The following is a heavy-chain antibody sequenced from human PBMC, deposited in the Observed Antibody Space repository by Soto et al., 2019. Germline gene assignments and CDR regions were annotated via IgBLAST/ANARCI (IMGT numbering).Heavy chain of an antibody. CDR1: GGSLRKYF. Sequence: SETLSLTCTVSGGSLRKYFWSWIRQPPGKGLEWIGRIYSSGTTDYNPSLKSRVTISIDTSKNQISLQLTSVTAADTAVYFCVRTFPPAPRVVLSHNWFGPWGPGTLVTVSS. V-gene: IGHV4-59*01. J-gene: IGHJ5*02. D-gene: IGHD2-2*01. CDR2: IYSSGTT. CDR3: VRTFPPAPRVVLSHNWFGP.